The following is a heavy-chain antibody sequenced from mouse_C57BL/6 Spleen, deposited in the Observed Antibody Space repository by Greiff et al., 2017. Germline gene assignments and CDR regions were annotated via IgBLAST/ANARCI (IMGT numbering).Heavy chain of an antibody. Sequence: QVQLQQSGAELMKPGASVKLSCKATGYTFTGYWIEWVKQRPGHGLEWIGEILPGSGSTNYNEKFKGKATFTADTSSNTAYMQLSSLTTEDSAIYYCARGAAQATRAYYAMDYWGQGTSVTVSS. CDR3: ARGAAQATRAYYAMDY. V-gene: IGHV1-9*01. CDR1: GYTFTGYW. J-gene: IGHJ4*01. D-gene: IGHD3-2*02. CDR2: ILPGSGST.